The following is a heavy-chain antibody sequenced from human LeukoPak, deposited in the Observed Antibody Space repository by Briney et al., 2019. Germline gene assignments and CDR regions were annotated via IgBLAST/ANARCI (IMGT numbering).Heavy chain of an antibody. CDR1: GGTFSSYA. D-gene: IGHD2-15*01. Sequence: PVKVSCKASGGTFSSYAISWVRQAPGQGLEWMGGIIPIFGTANYAQKFQGRVTITADESTSTAYMELSSLRSEDTAVYYCARGKGIVATGHYYGMDVWGQGTTVTVSS. J-gene: IGHJ6*02. V-gene: IGHV1-69*13. CDR3: ARGKGIVATGHYYGMDV. CDR2: IIPIFGTA.